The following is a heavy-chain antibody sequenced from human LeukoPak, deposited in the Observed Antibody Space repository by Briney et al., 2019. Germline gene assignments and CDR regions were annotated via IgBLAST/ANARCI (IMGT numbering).Heavy chain of an antibody. CDR3: AREDYYYYYYMDV. CDR1: GFTVSSNY. V-gene: IGHV3-21*01. Sequence: GGSLRLSCAASGFTVSSNYMSWVRQAPGKGLEWVSSISSSSSYIYYADSVKGRFTISRDNAKNSLYLQMNSLRAEDTAVYYCAREDYYYYYYMDVWGKGTTVTVSS. J-gene: IGHJ6*03. CDR2: ISSSSSYI.